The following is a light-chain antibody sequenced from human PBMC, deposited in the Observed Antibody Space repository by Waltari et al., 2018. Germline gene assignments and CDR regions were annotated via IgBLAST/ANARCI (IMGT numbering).Light chain of an antibody. J-gene: IGLJ2*01. V-gene: IGLV1-44*01. CDR2: TND. CDR1: RATIGAIN. Sequence: QSVLIQPPSASATPGQSVYISGSGSRATIGAINVTWYHQVPGAAPKRLIYTNDQRPSGVSDRFSAFKSGTSASLAISGLQSEDEGDYYCATWDDSLNGPVFGGGTKLTVL. CDR3: ATWDDSLNGPV.